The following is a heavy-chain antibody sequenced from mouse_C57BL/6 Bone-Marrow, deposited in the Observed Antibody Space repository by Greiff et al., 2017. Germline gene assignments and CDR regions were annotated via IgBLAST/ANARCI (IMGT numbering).Heavy chain of an antibody. CDR3: ARRAQDGGFYAMDY. Sequence: EVMLVESGGDLVKPGGSLKLSCAASGFTFSSYGMSWVRQTPDKRLEWVATISSGGSYTYYPDSVKGRFTISRDNAKNTLYLQMSSLKSEDTAMYYCARRAQDGGFYAMDYWGQGTSVTVSS. J-gene: IGHJ4*01. V-gene: IGHV5-6*02. D-gene: IGHD3-2*02. CDR1: GFTFSSYG. CDR2: ISSGGSYT.